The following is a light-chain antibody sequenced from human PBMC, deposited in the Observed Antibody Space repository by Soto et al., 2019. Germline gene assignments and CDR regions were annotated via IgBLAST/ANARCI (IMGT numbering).Light chain of an antibody. J-gene: IGLJ3*02. Sequence: QSALTQPASVSGSPGQSITISCTGTSSDVGGYNYVSWYQQHPGKVPKLMIYDVTNRPSGVSNRFSGSKSGNTASLTISGLKAEDEADSYCSSYTSSSTWVFGGGPKLTVL. V-gene: IGLV2-14*03. CDR1: SSDVGGYNY. CDR2: DVT. CDR3: SSYTSSSTWV.